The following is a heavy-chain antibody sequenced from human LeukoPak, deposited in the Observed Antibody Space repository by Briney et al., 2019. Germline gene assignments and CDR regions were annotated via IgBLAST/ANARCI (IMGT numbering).Heavy chain of an antibody. V-gene: IGHV3-23*01. D-gene: IGHD2-21*02. CDR3: GTYCGGDCYDYYYGMDV. Sequence: GGSLRLSCAASGFTLSSYAMNWVRQAPGKGLEWVSAIGGSGGSTYYADSVKGRFTISRDNYKNTLYLQMNSLRAEDTAVYYCGTYCGGDCYDYYYGMDVWGQGTTVTVSS. CDR2: IGGSGGST. CDR1: GFTLSSYA. J-gene: IGHJ6*02.